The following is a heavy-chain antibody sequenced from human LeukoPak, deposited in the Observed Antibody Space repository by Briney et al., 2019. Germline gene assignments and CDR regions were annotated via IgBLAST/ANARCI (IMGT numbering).Heavy chain of an antibody. CDR2: IHNSGST. D-gene: IGHD4/OR15-4a*01. V-gene: IGHV4-59*08. J-gene: IGHJ4*02. CDR1: GGSMNTYF. Sequence: SETLSPTSTVSGGSMNTYFWGWIRNLPRKGLEWIGQIHNSGSTTKNPSLKTRFTISVDMSKNQFSLKLSSVTAADTAVYYCARHKTGATYPLDYWGQGTLVTVS. CDR3: ARHKTGATYPLDY.